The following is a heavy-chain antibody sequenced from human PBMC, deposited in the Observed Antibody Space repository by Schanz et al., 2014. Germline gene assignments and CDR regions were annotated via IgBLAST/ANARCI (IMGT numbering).Heavy chain of an antibody. Sequence: EVQLVESGGGLVQPGGSLRLSCAASGFTVSSNYMSWVRQAPGKGLEWVSVIYTSGSTYYADSVRGRFTFSRDTSKNTLYLQINSLRDEDTAVYFCAKDRWRATVMVDAFDIWGQGTKVTVSS. V-gene: IGHV3-66*01. J-gene: IGHJ3*02. D-gene: IGHD4-4*01. CDR3: AKDRWRATVMVDAFDI. CDR2: IYTSGST. CDR1: GFTVSSNY.